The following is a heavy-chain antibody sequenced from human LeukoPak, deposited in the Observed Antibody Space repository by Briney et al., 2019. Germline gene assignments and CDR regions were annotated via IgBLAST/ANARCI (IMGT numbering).Heavy chain of an antibody. V-gene: IGHV3-74*01. D-gene: IGHD5-12*01. CDR2: MNSDGSAT. J-gene: IGHJ4*02. CDR1: GFSFSNYW. CDR3: AKIHGSGYDLPDY. Sequence: GGSLRLSCAASGFSFSNYWMHWVRQAPGKGLVWVTRMNSDGSATYYADSVKGRFTISRDNSKNTLYLQMNSLRAEDTAVYYCAKIHGSGYDLPDYWGQGTLVTVSS.